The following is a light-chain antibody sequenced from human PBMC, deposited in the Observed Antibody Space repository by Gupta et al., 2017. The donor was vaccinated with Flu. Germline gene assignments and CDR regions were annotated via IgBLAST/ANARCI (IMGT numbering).Light chain of an antibody. Sequence: NSNNVGNQGAAWLQQHQGHPPKLVSYRDTSRPSGISEKVSASRSGNTASLTITGLQPEDEADYYCSAWDNSLNTRLFGGGTKLTVL. J-gene: IGLJ2*01. CDR2: RDT. CDR3: SAWDNSLNTRL. V-gene: IGLV10-54*04. CDR1: SNNVGNQG.